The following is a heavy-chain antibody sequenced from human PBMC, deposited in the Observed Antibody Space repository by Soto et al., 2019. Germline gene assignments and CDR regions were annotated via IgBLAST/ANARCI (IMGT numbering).Heavy chain of an antibody. CDR2: ISKSDYT. V-gene: IGHV3-21*01. D-gene: IGHD2-2*01. CDR1: GFAFNNYG. J-gene: IGHJ4*02. CDR3: AREDSIIIPAVSDF. Sequence: GGSLRLSCTVSGFAFNNYGINWVRQAPGKGLEWVSSISKSDYTYYSDSVKGRFTISRDNAKNSVPLQMNTLRVEDTAVYYCAREDSIIIPAVSDFWGPGTLVNVSS.